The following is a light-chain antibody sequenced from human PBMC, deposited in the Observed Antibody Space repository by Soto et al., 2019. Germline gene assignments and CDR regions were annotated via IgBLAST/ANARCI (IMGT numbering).Light chain of an antibody. Sequence: EIVLKQSPATLSLSPGERATLSCRASQSVSSYLAWYQQKPGQAPRLLIYDASNRATGIPARFSGSGSGTDFTLTIRSLEPEDFAVYYCQQRSNWPPITFGQGTRLEI. J-gene: IGKJ5*01. CDR1: QSVSSY. CDR3: QQRSNWPPIT. V-gene: IGKV3-11*01. CDR2: DAS.